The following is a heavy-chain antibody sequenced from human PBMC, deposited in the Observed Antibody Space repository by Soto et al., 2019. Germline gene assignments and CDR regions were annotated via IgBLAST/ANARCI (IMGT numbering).Heavy chain of an antibody. D-gene: IGHD6-13*01. CDR1: GGSISSYY. Sequence: SETMSLTCTVSGGSISSYYWSWIRQPQGKGLEWIGYIYYSGSTNYNPSLKSRVTISVDTSKNQFSLKLSSVTAADTAVYYCASTAGIAAAGDPYYYYYGMDVWGQGTTVTVSS. J-gene: IGHJ6*02. V-gene: IGHV4-59*01. CDR2: IYYSGST. CDR3: ASTAGIAAAGDPYYYYYGMDV.